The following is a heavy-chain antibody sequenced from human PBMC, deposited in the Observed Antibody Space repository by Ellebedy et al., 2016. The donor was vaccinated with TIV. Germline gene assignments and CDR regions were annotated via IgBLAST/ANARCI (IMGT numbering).Heavy chain of an antibody. CDR3: ASITLHYYYDSSGYYPSDAFDI. Sequence: MPSETLSLTCTVSGGSISSYYWGWIRQPPGKGLEWIGYIYYSGSTNYNPSLKSRVTISVDTSKNQFSLKLSSVTAADTAVYYCASITLHYYYDSSGYYPSDAFDIWGQGTMVTVSS. J-gene: IGHJ3*02. CDR1: GGSISSYY. V-gene: IGHV4-59*08. D-gene: IGHD3-22*01. CDR2: IYYSGST.